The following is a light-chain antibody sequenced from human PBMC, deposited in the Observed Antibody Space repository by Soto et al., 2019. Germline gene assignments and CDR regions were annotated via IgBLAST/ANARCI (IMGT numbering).Light chain of an antibody. V-gene: IGKV3-11*01. CDR3: QQRSNWPPLT. CDR2: DAS. Sequence: EIVLTQSPAPLSLSPGERATLSCRASQSVSSYLAWYQQKPGQAPRLLIYDASNRATGIPARFSGSGSGTDFTLTISSLEPEDFAVYDCQQRSNWPPLTFGGGTKVEIK. CDR1: QSVSSY. J-gene: IGKJ4*01.